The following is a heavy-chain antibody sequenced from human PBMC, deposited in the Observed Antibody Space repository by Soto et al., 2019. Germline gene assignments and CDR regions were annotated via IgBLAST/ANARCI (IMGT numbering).Heavy chain of an antibody. CDR1: GGTFSSYA. Sequence: SVKVSCKASGGTFSSYAISWVRQAPGQGLEWMGGIIPIFGTANYAQKFQGRVTITADESTSTAYMELSSLRSEDTAVYYCARSQAAEPSSAGLIDYWGQGTLVTAPQ. V-gene: IGHV1-69*13. J-gene: IGHJ4*02. CDR2: IIPIFGTA. CDR3: ARSQAAEPSSAGLIDY. D-gene: IGHD6-13*01.